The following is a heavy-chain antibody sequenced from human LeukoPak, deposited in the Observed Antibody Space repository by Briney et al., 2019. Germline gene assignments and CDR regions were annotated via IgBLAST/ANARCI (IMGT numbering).Heavy chain of an antibody. CDR3: ARRAIAAAGTGPLYYFDY. V-gene: IGHV4-59*01. Sequence: SETLSLTCTVSGGSISSYYWSWIRQPPGKGLEWIGYIYYSGSTNYNPSLKSRVTISVDTSKNQFSLKLSSVTAADTAVYYCARRAIAAAGTGPLYYFDYWGQGTLVTVSS. D-gene: IGHD6-13*01. CDR2: IYYSGST. CDR1: GGSISSYY. J-gene: IGHJ4*02.